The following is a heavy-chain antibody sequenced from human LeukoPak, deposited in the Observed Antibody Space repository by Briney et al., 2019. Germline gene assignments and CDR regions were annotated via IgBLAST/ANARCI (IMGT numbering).Heavy chain of an antibody. J-gene: IGHJ6*02. D-gene: IGHD6-13*01. V-gene: IGHV1-18*01. CDR1: GYTFTSYG. Sequence: RASVKVSCKASGYTFTSYGISWVRQAPGQGLEWMGWISAYNGNTNYAQKLQGRVTMTTDTSTSTAYMELRSLRSDDTAVYYCATMGYSSSWLGTYYYYGMDVWGQGTTVTVSS. CDR3: ATMGYSSSWLGTYYYYGMDV. CDR2: ISAYNGNT.